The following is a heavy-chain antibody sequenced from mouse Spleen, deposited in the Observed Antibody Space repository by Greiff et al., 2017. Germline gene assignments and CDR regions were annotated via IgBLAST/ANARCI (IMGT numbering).Heavy chain of an antibody. Sequence: VKVVESGPGLVAPSQSLSITCTVSGFSLTSYGVHWVRQPPGKGLEWLVVIWSDGSTTYNSALKSRLSISKDNSKSQVFLKMNSLQTDDTAMYYCARHGIYYGNYDWYFDVWGAGTTVTVSS. CDR3: ARHGIYYGNYDWYFDV. CDR2: IWSDGST. CDR1: GFSLTSYG. D-gene: IGHD2-1*01. J-gene: IGHJ1*01. V-gene: IGHV2-6-1*01.